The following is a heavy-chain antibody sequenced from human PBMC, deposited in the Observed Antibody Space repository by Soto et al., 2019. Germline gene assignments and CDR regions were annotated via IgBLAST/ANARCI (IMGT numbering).Heavy chain of an antibody. J-gene: IGHJ5*02. CDR3: AKLSRTIKNWFDP. D-gene: IGHD3-10*01. CDR2: ISVSGGST. Sequence: EVQLLESGGGLVQPGGSLRLSCAVSRFTFSRYSFSWVRQPPGTGLEWIARISVSGGSTHYADSVKGRFTVSRDNSKNTLYLQMNNLRAEDTAVYDCAKLSRTIKNWFDPWGQGTLVTVSS. CDR1: RFTFSRYS. V-gene: IGHV3-23*01.